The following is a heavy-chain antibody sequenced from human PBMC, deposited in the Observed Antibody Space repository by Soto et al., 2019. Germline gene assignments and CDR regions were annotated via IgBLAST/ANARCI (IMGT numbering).Heavy chain of an antibody. V-gene: IGHV4-4*02. CDR2: IHHGGST. CDR3: AHHGHYSCDY. J-gene: IGHJ4*01. CDR1: SGSVSNDNW. Sequence: SETLALTCAVSSGSVSNDNWWGWVRQPPGKRLEWIGEIHHGGSTNYNPSFKSRVTISVDKSKNQFFLKMNSVTAADTAVYYCAHHGHYSCDYWGQGILVTVSS. D-gene: IGHD2-15*01.